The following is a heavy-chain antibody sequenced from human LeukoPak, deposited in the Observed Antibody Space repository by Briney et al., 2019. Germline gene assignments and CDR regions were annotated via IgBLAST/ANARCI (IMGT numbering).Heavy chain of an antibody. D-gene: IGHD3-22*01. CDR1: GYTFTGYY. CDR2: INPNSGGT. J-gene: IGHJ4*02. V-gene: IGHV1-2*06. CDR3: ARGRNSCYYFNVVAPSYFDY. Sequence: ASVKVSCKASGYTFTGYYMHWVRQAPGQGLEWMGRINPNSGGTNYAQKFQGRVTMTRDTSINTAYMDLSRLRSDDTAVYYCARGRNSCYYFNVVAPSYFDYWGQGTLVTVSS.